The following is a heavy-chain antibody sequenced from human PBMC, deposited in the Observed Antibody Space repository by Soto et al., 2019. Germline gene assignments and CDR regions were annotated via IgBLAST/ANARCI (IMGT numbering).Heavy chain of an antibody. V-gene: IGHV4-39*01. CDR1: GGSISSSSYY. CDR3: ARHLKNRLTPSTGDRDDY. Sequence: SETLSLTCTVSGGSISSSSYYWGWIRQPPGKGLEWIGSIYYSGSTYYNPSLKSRVTISVDTSKNQFSLKLSSVTAADTAVYYCARHLKNRLTPSTGDRDDYWGQGTLVTVSS. CDR2: IYYSGST. J-gene: IGHJ4*02. D-gene: IGHD7-27*01.